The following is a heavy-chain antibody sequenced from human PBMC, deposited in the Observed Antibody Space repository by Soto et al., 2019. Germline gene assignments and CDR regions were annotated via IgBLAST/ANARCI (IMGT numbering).Heavy chain of an antibody. Sequence: SETLSLTCTVSGGSISSYYWSWIRQPPGKGLEWIGYIYYSGSTNYNPSLKSRVTISVDTSKNQFPLKLSSVTAADTAVYYCASGIAVAGTIEYFQHWGQGTLVTVSS. CDR2: IYYSGST. CDR3: ASGIAVAGTIEYFQH. V-gene: IGHV4-59*08. CDR1: GGSISSYY. J-gene: IGHJ1*01. D-gene: IGHD6-19*01.